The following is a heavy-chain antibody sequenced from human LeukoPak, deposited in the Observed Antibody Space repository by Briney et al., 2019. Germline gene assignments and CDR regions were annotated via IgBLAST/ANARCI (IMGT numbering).Heavy chain of an antibody. CDR3: ARHVVPAAMYYYYYMDV. CDR1: GFIVSNDY. D-gene: IGHD2-2*01. Sequence: PGGSLRLSCAASGFIVSNDYMSWVRQAPGKGLEWVSVIYRGGSTYYADSVKGRSTISRDNSKNTLYLQMNSLRAEDTAVYYCARHVVPAAMYYYYYMDVWGKGTTVTVSS. CDR2: IYRGGST. J-gene: IGHJ6*03. V-gene: IGHV3-53*01.